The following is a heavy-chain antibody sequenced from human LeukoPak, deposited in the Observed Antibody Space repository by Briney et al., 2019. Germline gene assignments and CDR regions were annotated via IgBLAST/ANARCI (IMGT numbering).Heavy chain of an antibody. D-gene: IGHD4-17*01. V-gene: IGHV4-59*13. J-gene: IGHJ4*02. CDR1: GGSISSYY. CDR3: ARMSTPYGDYGDYYFDY. Sequence: SETLSLTCTVSGGSISSYYWSWIRQPPGKGLEWIGYIYYSGSTNYNPSLKSRVTISVDTSKNQFSLKLSSVTAADTAVHYCARMSTPYGDYGDYYFDYWGQGTLVTVSS. CDR2: IYYSGST.